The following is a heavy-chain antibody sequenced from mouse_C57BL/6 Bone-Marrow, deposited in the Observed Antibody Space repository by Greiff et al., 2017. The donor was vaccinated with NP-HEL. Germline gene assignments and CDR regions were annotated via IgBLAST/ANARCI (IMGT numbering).Heavy chain of an antibody. CDR3: ARSDYAWFAY. CDR1: GFTFSDYG. J-gene: IGHJ3*01. Sequence: EVKLMESGGGLVKPGGSLKLSCAASGFTFSDYGMHWVRQAPEKGLEWVAYISSGSSTIYYADTVKGRFTISRDNAKNTLFLQMTSLRSEDAAMYYCARSDYAWFAYGGQGTLVTVSA. CDR2: ISSGSSTI. V-gene: IGHV5-17*01. D-gene: IGHD2-4*01.